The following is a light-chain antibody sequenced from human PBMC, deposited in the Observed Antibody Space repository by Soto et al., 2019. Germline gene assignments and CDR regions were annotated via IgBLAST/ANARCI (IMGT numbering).Light chain of an antibody. J-gene: IGKJ4*01. Sequence: DIQMTQSPSSVSASVGDRVTITCGASQDISNYLAWYQQKPGKAPNLLIYTASSLQSGVPSKFSGSGSGTDFTLTVSSLQPEDVATYYCQQTNSVPLTFGGGTKVEIK. CDR1: QDISNY. CDR3: QQTNSVPLT. V-gene: IGKV1-12*01. CDR2: TAS.